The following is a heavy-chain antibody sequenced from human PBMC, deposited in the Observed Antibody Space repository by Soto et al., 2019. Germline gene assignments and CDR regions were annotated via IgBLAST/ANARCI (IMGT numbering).Heavy chain of an antibody. Sequence: GGSLRLSCAASGFTFSNAWMSWVRQAPGKGLEWVGRIKSKTDGGTTDYAAPVKGRFTISRDDSKNTLYLQMNSLKTEDTAVYYCTTDLMNYDFWSGYPPAVYYYSMDVWGQGTTVTVSS. CDR3: TTDLMNYDFWSGYPPAVYYYSMDV. V-gene: IGHV3-15*01. D-gene: IGHD3-3*01. CDR2: IKSKTDGGTT. CDR1: GFTFSNAW. J-gene: IGHJ6*02.